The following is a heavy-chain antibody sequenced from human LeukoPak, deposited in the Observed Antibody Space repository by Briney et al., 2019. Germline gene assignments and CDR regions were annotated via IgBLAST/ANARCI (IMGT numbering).Heavy chain of an antibody. Sequence: PGGSLRLSCAASGFTFSSYAMSWVRQAPGKGLEWVSAISGSGGSTYYADSVKGRFTISRDNSKNTLYLQMYSLRAEDTAVYYCAKPYSSSSGGYYVDPWGQGTLVTVSS. CDR3: AKPYSSSSGGYYVDP. CDR1: GFTFSSYA. D-gene: IGHD6-6*01. V-gene: IGHV3-23*01. CDR2: ISGSGGST. J-gene: IGHJ5*02.